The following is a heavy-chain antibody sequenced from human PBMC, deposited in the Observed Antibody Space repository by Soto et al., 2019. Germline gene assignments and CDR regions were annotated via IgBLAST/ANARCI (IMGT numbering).Heavy chain of an antibody. CDR1: GFTFSNAG. Sequence: PGGSLRLSCAASGFTFSNAGMSWVRQAPGKGLEWVGRIKSKTDGGTTDYAAPVKGRFTISRDDSKNTLYLQMNSLKTEDTAVYYCTTDYYDSSGYYARFDYWGQGTLVTVSS. CDR2: IKSKTDGGTT. D-gene: IGHD3-22*01. V-gene: IGHV3-15*01. CDR3: TTDYYDSSGYYARFDY. J-gene: IGHJ4*02.